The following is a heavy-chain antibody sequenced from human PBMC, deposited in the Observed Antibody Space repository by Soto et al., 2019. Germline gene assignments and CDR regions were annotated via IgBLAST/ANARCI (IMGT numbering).Heavy chain of an antibody. CDR1: GYTFTSYG. V-gene: IGHV1-18*01. CDR3: GRDLAVGLVDY. D-gene: IGHD6-19*01. Sequence: QVHLVQSGAEVKKPGASGKGSCKASGYTFTSYGISWVRQAPGQGLEWMGWISAYNGNTNYAQKLQGRVTMTTDTTTITADAELRSLRSDDTDVYYCGRDLAVGLVDYWRPCTLVTVSS. J-gene: IGHJ4*02. CDR2: ISAYNGNT.